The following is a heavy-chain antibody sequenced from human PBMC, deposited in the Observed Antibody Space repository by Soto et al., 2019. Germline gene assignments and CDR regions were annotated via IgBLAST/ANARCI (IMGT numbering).Heavy chain of an antibody. CDR1: GFTFTSSA. J-gene: IGHJ4*02. D-gene: IGHD3-3*01. Sequence: QMQLVQSEPEVKKPGTSVKVSCKASGFTFTSSAVQWVRQARGQRLEWIGWIVVGSGNTNYAQKFQERVTMTRDTSKSTAYMELSSLSSGDTAVYYCAAKYDIWSGYYLFDYRGQGTLVTVTS. CDR2: IVVGSGNT. CDR3: AAKYDIWSGYYLFDY. V-gene: IGHV1-58*01.